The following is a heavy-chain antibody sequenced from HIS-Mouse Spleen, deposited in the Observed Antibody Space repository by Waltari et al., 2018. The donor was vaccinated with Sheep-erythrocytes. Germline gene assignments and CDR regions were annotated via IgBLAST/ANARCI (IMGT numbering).Heavy chain of an antibody. CDR3: AKVGATGWFDP. Sequence: QVQLVESGGGVVQPGRSLRLSCGASGFTFISYGMHWVRQARGKGLEGVAVITYDGSNKYYAASGKGRFTISRDNSKNTLYLQMNSLRAEDTAVYYCAKVGATGWFDPWGQGTLVTVSS. J-gene: IGHJ5*02. D-gene: IGHD1-26*01. CDR1: GFTFISYG. V-gene: IGHV3-30*18. CDR2: ITYDGSNK.